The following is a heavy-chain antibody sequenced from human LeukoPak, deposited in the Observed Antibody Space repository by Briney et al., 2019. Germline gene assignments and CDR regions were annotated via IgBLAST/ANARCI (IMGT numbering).Heavy chain of an antibody. CDR3: TRLKVLDVTWWPADY. Sequence: PSETLSLTCDVSGVSISNSQWWSWVRQPPGKGLEWIGEIFQSGRTNYSPSLRSRVTMSIDKARNQFSLSLTSVTAADTAVYYCTRLKVLDVTWWPADYWGPGILSPSPQ. CDR1: GVSISNSQW. J-gene: IGHJ4*02. D-gene: IGHD2-15*01. V-gene: IGHV4-4*02. CDR2: IFQSGRT.